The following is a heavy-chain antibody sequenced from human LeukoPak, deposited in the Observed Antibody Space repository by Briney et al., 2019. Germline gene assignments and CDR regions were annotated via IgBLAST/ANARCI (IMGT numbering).Heavy chain of an antibody. CDR3: ARGLDYAKTGY. CDR1: GGPFSGYY. J-gene: IGHJ4*02. V-gene: IGHV4-34*01. CDR2: INHSGST. D-gene: IGHD3/OR15-3a*01. Sequence: PSETLSLTCAVYGGPFSGYYWSWIRQPPGKGLEWIGEINHSGSTNYNPSLKSRVTISVDTSKNQFSLKVTSVTAADTAVYYCARGLDYAKTGYWGQGTLVTVSS.